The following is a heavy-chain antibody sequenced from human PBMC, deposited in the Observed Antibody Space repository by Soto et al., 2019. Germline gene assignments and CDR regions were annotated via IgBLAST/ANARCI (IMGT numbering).Heavy chain of an antibody. J-gene: IGHJ4*02. V-gene: IGHV3-23*01. Sequence: EVQLLESGGGLVQPGGSLRLSCEASGFTFSNYAMSWFRQAPGKGLEWVSTISGTSISTFYADSVKGRFTISRDNSKNTLYLQMNSLRAEDTAVYYCAKDKVSTTYNYDYWGQGTLVTVSS. D-gene: IGHD5-12*01. CDR1: GFTFSNYA. CDR3: AKDKVSTTYNYDY. CDR2: ISGTSIST.